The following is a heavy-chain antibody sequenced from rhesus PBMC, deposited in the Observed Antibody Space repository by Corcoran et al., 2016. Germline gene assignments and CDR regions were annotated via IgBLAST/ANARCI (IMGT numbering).Heavy chain of an antibody. D-gene: IGHD2-39*02. Sequence: QLQLQESGPGLVKPLETLSLTCVVSDGSISNTYWHWIRPPPGQGLEWIASISGSGGGTDYNPSLKSRVTISRDMSKNQFSLKVNSVTAADTAVYYCARSGWTSWDNRFDVWGAGVLVTVSS. CDR3: ARSGWTSWDNRFDV. CDR2: ISGSGGGT. V-gene: IGHV4-173*01. J-gene: IGHJ5-1*01. CDR1: DGSISNTY.